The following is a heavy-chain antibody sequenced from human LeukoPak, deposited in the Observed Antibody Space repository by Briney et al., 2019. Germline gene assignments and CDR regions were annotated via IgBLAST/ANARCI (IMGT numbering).Heavy chain of an antibody. J-gene: IGHJ3*02. CDR3: ARDLPYDSSGYGAFDI. D-gene: IGHD3-22*01. CDR1: GYTFTSYY. V-gene: IGHV1-18*04. CDR2: ISAYNGNT. Sequence: ASVKVSCKASGYTFTSYYMHWVRQAPGQGLEWMGLISAYNGNTNYAQKLQGRVTMTTDTSTSTAYMELRSLRSDDTAVYYCARDLPYDSSGYGAFDIWGQGTMVTVSS.